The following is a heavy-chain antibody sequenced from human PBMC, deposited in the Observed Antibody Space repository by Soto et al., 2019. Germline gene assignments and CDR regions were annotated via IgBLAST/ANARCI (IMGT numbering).Heavy chain of an antibody. CDR1: GFTVSSNY. V-gene: IGHV3-66*01. Sequence: GGSLRLSCAASGFTVSSNYMSWVRQAPGKGLEWVSVIYSGGSTYYADSVKGRFTISRDNSKNTLYLQMNSLRAEDTAVYYCARGDSKHDDYYYYYMDVWGKGTTVTVSS. D-gene: IGHD4-4*01. J-gene: IGHJ6*03. CDR3: ARGDSKHDDYYYYYMDV. CDR2: IYSGGST.